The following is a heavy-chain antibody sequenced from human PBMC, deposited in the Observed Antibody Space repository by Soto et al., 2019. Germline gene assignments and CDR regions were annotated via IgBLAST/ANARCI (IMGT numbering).Heavy chain of an antibody. D-gene: IGHD5-12*01. CDR2: ISPDNGNT. CDR1: GYTFTIYG. V-gene: IGHV1-18*01. Sequence: QVQLVQSGGEVKKPGASVKVSCKASGYTFTIYGINWVRQAPGQGLEWMGWISPDNGNTNYAQKLQGRVTMTTDTSPSTAYMKLRSLRSDDTAVYYCARALGYSGYAGMDVWGQGTTVTVSS. CDR3: ARALGYSGYAGMDV. J-gene: IGHJ6*02.